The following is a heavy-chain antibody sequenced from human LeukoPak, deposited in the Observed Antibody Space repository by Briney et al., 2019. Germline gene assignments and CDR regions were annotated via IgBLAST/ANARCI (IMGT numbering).Heavy chain of an antibody. V-gene: IGHV1-2*02. D-gene: IGHD6-13*01. CDR1: GYTFTGYY. CDR3: ARDRLGIAEPSDY. J-gene: IGHJ4*02. CDR2: INPNSGGT. Sequence: ASVKVSCKASGYTFTGYYMHWVRQAPGQGLEWMGWINPNSGGTNYAQKFQGRVTMTRDTSISTAYMELSRLRSDDTAVYYCARDRLGIAEPSDYWGQGTLVTVSS.